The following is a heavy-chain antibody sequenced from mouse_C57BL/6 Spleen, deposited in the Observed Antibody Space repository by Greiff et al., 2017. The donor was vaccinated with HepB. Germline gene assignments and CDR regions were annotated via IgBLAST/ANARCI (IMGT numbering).Heavy chain of an antibody. CDR2: INSDGGST. Sequence: EVMLVESGGGLVQPGESLKLSCESNEYEFPSHDMSWVRKAPEKRLELVAAINSDGGSTYYPDTMERRFIISRDNTKKTLYLQMSSLRSEDTALYYCARQGGYDVGFAYWGQGTLVTVAA. D-gene: IGHD2-2*01. J-gene: IGHJ3*01. CDR1: EYEFPSHD. CDR3: ARQGGYDVGFAY. V-gene: IGHV5-2*01.